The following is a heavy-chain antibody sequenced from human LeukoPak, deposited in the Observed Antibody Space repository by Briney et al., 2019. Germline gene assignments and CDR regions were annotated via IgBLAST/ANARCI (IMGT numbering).Heavy chain of an antibody. D-gene: IGHD3-10*01. Sequence: GRSLRLSCAGSGFTFSSFAVHWVRQAPGKRVERVAFISSDGTTEHYRDSVKGRFTLSRDNSKNTVSLQMNSLGTEDTAVYYCARGRDSGSFIIDYWGQGTLVTVSS. CDR3: ARGRDSGSFIIDY. CDR1: GFTFSSFA. CDR2: ISSDGTTE. J-gene: IGHJ4*02. V-gene: IGHV3-30-3*01.